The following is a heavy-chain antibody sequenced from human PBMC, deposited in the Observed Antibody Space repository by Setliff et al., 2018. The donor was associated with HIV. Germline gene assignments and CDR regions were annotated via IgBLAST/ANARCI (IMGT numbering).Heavy chain of an antibody. CDR1: GYTFAGYY. CDR3: ARSDYVWGSYPDKLDY. J-gene: IGHJ4*02. D-gene: IGHD3-16*01. CDR2: INPNSGGT. Sequence: ASVKVSCKASGYTFAGYYIHWVRQAPGQGLEWMGWINPNSGGTDSARKFQGRVTMTRDTSISTAYMELSRMRSDDTAAYYCARSDYVWGSYPDKLDYWGQGTLVTVSS. V-gene: IGHV1-2*02.